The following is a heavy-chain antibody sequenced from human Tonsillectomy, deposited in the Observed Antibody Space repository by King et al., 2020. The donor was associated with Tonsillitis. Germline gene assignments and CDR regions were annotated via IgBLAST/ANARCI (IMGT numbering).Heavy chain of an antibody. CDR3: ARDSGGYYYDSSGYYLGWFDP. D-gene: IGHD3-22*01. CDR2: IYYSGST. Sequence: VQLQESGPGLVKPSETLSLPCTVSGGSISSYYWSWIRQPPGKGLEWIGYIYYSGSTNYNPSLKSRVTISVDTSKNQFSLKLSSVTAADTAVYYCARDSGGYYYDSSGYYLGWFDPWGQGTLVTVSS. V-gene: IGHV4-59*01. J-gene: IGHJ5*02. CDR1: GGSISSYY.